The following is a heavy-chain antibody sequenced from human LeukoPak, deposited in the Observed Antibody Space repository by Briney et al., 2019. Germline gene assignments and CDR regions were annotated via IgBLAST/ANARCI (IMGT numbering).Heavy chain of an antibody. CDR1: GGSISSLY. D-gene: IGHD2-21*01. V-gene: IGHV4-59*11. J-gene: IGHJ5*02. CDR2: IHKSGSA. CDR3: GRESFGVHCSRTGCYQYIWVDP. Sequence: PSETLSLTCTVSGGSISSLYWTWIRQPPGEGVEWIGNIHKSGSANYNPSVKSRVTISVDTATNQFSLRLNSVTAADTAVYYCGRESFGVHCSRTGCYQYIWVDPWGQGSLVTGSS.